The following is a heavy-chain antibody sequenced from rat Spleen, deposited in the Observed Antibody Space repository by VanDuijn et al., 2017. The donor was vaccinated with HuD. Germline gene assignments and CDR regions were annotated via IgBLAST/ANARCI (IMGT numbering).Heavy chain of an antibody. CDR1: GFTFSSFP. D-gene: IGHD4-3*01. CDR2: ISSGGGGT. V-gene: IGHV5-46*01. Sequence: EVQLVESGGGLVQPGRSLKLSCAASGFTFSSFPMAWVRQAPKKGLEWVASISSGGGGTYYPDSVKGRFTISRANSENTVYLQMNSLRSEDTSTYFFAVAGYGYWGQGVMVTVSS. J-gene: IGHJ2*01. CDR3: AVAGYGY.